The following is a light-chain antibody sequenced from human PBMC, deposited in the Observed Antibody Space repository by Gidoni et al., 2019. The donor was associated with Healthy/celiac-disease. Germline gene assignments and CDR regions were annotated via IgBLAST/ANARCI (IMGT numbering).Light chain of an antibody. Sequence: EIVLTPSPGTLSLSPGERATLSCRASQSVSSSYLAWYQQRPGQAPRLLIYGASIRATGIPDRFSGSGSGTDFTLTISRLEPEDFAVYYCQQYGSSPPWTFGQGTKVEIK. CDR1: QSVSSSY. CDR3: QQYGSSPPWT. V-gene: IGKV3-20*01. J-gene: IGKJ1*01. CDR2: GAS.